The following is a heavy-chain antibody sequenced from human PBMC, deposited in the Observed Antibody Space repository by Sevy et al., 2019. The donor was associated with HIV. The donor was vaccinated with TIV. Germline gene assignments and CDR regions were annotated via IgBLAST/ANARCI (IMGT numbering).Heavy chain of an antibody. V-gene: IGHV4-39*02. Sequence: SETLSLTCSVSGGTIVSSGHYWGWIRQSPGKGLEWIRSIYYNGHAYYNPSLNSRLTISIDTSKNPFSLNLSSVTAADTAIYFCAIEAGGYDYDYGMDVWGQGTTVTVSS. CDR2: IYYNGHA. D-gene: IGHD5-12*01. J-gene: IGHJ6*02. CDR3: AIEAGGYDYDYGMDV. CDR1: GGTIVSSGHY.